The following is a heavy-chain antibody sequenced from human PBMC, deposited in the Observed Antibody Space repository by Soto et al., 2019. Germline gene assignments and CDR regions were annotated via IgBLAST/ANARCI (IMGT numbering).Heavy chain of an antibody. J-gene: IGHJ6*02. CDR2: IYYSGST. CDR3: ARDINYYYGMDV. V-gene: IGHV4-30-4*01. Sequence: SETLSLTCTVSGGSISSGDYYWSWIRQPPGKGLEWIGYIYYSGSTYYNPSLKSRVTISVDTSKNQFSLKLSSVTAADTAVYYCARDINYYYGMDVWGQGTTVTVSS. CDR1: GGSISSGDYY. D-gene: IGHD1-20*01.